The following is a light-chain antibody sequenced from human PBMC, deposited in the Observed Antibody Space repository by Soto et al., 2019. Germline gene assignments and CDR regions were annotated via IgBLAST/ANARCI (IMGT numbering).Light chain of an antibody. CDR1: TGAVATGHY. Sequence: QAVVTQEPSLTVSPGGTVTLTCGSSTGAVATGHYPYWFQQMPGQAPRTLIYDTNNRHSWTPARFSGSLLGGKPALTLSGAQPEDEADYYCSLSYSGIRVFGGGTMLTVL. J-gene: IGLJ3*02. V-gene: IGLV7-46*01. CDR3: SLSYSGIRV. CDR2: DTN.